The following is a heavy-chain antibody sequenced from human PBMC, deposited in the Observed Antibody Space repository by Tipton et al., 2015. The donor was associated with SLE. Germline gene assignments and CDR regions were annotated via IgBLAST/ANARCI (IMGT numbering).Heavy chain of an antibody. Sequence: GLVKPSETLSLTCGVSGGSFSGSYCSWIRQAPVKGLEWLGEANQIGTTKINPSLKSRVSISVDRSKNQCTLGRTSVTAADTAVYYCVIVLGYADTNGYWCQGTLVTVSS. CDR1: GGSFSGSY. J-gene: IGHJ4*02. CDR2: ANQIGTT. D-gene: IGHD5-18*01. CDR3: VIVLGYADTNGY. V-gene: IGHV4-34*01.